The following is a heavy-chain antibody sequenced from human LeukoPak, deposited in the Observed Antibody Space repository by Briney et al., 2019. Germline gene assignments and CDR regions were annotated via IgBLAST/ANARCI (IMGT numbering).Heavy chain of an antibody. CDR1: GFTFSNYF. J-gene: IGHJ2*01. D-gene: IGHD2-21*02. Sequence: GGSLRLSCAASGFTFSNYFIHWVRQAPGKGLDWVAVIWYDGSNQYCADSVKGRFTISRDDSKNTLYLQMNSLRAEDTAVYYCARGAYCGGNCYWYFALWGRGTLVTVSS. CDR3: ARGAYCGGNCYWYFAL. CDR2: IWYDGSNQ. V-gene: IGHV3-33*01.